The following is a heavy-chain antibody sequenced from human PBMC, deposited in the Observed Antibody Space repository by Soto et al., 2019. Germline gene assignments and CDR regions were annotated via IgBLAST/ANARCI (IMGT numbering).Heavy chain of an antibody. V-gene: IGHV3-33*01. CDR2: IWYDGSNK. CDR3: ARGGREVAAYYYYYMDA. D-gene: IGHD2-15*01. J-gene: IGHJ6*03. Sequence: GGSLRLSCAASGFTFSSYGMHWVRQAPGKGLEWVAVIWYDGSNKYYADSVKGRFTISRDNSKNTLYLQMNSLRAEDTAVYYCARGGREVAAYYYYYMDAWGKGTKVTVSS. CDR1: GFTFSSYG.